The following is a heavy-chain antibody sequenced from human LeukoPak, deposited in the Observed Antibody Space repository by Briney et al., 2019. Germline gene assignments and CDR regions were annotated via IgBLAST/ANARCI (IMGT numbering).Heavy chain of an antibody. J-gene: IGHJ4*02. CDR2: ISSSGSTI. D-gene: IGHD3-9*01. CDR1: GFTFSDYY. CDR3: ARVALLRYFDWFNNPLDY. V-gene: IGHV3-11*04. Sequence: KSGGSLRLSCAASGFTFSDYYMSWIRQAPGKGLEWVSYISSSGSTIYYADSVKRRFTISRDNAKNSLYLQMSSLRAEDTAVYYCARVALLRYFDWFNNPLDYWGQGTLVTVSS.